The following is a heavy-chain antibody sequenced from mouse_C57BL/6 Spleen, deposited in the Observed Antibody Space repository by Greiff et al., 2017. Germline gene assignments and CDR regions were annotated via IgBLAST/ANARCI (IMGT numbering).Heavy chain of an antibody. J-gene: IGHJ4*01. CDR1: GFSLTSYG. CDR2: IWSDGST. V-gene: IGHV2-6-1*01. D-gene: IGHD2-5*01. Sequence: VKLVESGPGLVAPSQSLSITCTVSGFSLTSYGVHWVRQPPGKGLEWLVVIWSDGSTTYNSALKSRLSISKDNSKSQVFLKMNSLQTDDTAMYSCAGHEGDSNSFYAMDYWGQGTSVTVSS. CDR3: AGHEGDSNSFYAMDY.